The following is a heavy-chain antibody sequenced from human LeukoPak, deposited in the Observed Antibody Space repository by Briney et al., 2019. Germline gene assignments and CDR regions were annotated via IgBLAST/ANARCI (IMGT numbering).Heavy chain of an antibody. CDR1: GGTFSRYT. CDR3: ARDLIAPAGSDAFDL. Sequence: ASVKVSCKASGGTFSRYTINWVRPAPGQGLEWMGGIIPTFGTANYAQKFQGRVTITADKSTSTAYLELSSMRSEDTAVYYCARDLIAPAGSDAFDLWGQGTMVTVSS. CDR2: IIPTFGTA. J-gene: IGHJ3*01. D-gene: IGHD6-13*01. V-gene: IGHV1-69*06.